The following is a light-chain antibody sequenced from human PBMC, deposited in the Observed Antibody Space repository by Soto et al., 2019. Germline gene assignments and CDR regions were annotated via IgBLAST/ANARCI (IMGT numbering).Light chain of an antibody. V-gene: IGLV1-44*01. CDR2: GNN. CDR1: DSNIGTNT. CDR3: AAWDGSLNNVL. Sequence: QSVLTQPPSASGTPGQRVTISCSGSDSNIGTNTVNWYRQLPGTAPKLLIYGNNQRPSGVPDRFSGSKSGTSASLAISGLQAEDEAEYYCAAWDGSLNNVLFGGGTKLTVL. J-gene: IGLJ2*01.